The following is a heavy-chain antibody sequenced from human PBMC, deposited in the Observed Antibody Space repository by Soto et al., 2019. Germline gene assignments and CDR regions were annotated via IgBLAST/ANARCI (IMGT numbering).Heavy chain of an antibody. V-gene: IGHV4-59*01. CDR3: ARVRRIFGVVDYYYYYMDV. CDR2: IYYSGST. D-gene: IGHD3-3*01. J-gene: IGHJ6*03. Sequence: PSETLSLTCTVSGGSISSYYWSWIRQPPGKGLEWIGYIYYSGSTNYNPSLKSRVTISVDTSKNQFSLKLSSVTAADTAVYYCARVRRIFGVVDYYYYYMDVWGKGTTVTVS. CDR1: GGSISSYY.